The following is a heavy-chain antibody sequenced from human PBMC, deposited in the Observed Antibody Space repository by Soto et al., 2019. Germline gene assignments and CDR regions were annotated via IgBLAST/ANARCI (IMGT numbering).Heavy chain of an antibody. D-gene: IGHD3-16*02. Sequence: ASVKVCCKASGYTFTTYGISWVRQAPGQGLEWMGWISAYNGNTNYAQKLQGRVTMTTDTSTSTAYMELRAGDTAVYYCARRMNRGIINEPFDFWGQGTPVTVSS. V-gene: IGHV1-18*01. CDR3: ARRMNRGIINEPFDF. CDR1: GYTFTTYG. J-gene: IGHJ4*02. CDR2: ISAYNGNT.